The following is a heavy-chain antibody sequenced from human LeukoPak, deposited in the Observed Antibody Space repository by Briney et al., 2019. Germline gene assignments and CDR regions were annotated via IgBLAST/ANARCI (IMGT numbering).Heavy chain of an antibody. J-gene: IGHJ4*02. CDR2: ITSAGENT. V-gene: IGHV3-23*01. CDR3: AKDRPNYYGSNGHYYRRDGDY. CDR1: AFTFSIYA. Sequence: GGSLRLSCAASAFTFSIYAMSWVRQAPGKGLEGVSSITSAGENTFYTGSVKGRFTISRDNARNTLYLQMNSLRAEDTAIYYCAKDRPNYYGSNGHYYRRDGDYWGQGTLVTVSS. D-gene: IGHD3-22*01.